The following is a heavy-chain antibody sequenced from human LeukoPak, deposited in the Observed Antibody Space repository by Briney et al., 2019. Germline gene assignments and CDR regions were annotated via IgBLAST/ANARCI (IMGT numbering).Heavy chain of an antibody. CDR3: AKTIPYCSSTSCYLKHYYYYYGMDV. CDR2: IKEDGSAE. J-gene: IGHJ6*02. D-gene: IGHD2-2*01. V-gene: IGHV3-7*03. CDR1: GFSFSSYW. Sequence: GGSLRLSCAASGFSFSSYWMKWVRQAPGEGPEWVANIKEDGSAEYYADSVKGRFTISRDNSKNSLYLQMNSLRTEDTALYYCAKTIPYCSSTSCYLKHYYYYYGMDVWGQGTTVTVSS.